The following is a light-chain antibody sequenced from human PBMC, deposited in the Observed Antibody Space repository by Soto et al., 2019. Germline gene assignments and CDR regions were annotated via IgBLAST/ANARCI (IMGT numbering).Light chain of an antibody. CDR2: KAS. V-gene: IGKV1-5*03. Sequence: TQSPATLSASPGESVTITCRASQTISSWLAWYQQKPGKAPKLLIYKASTLKSGVPARFSGSGSGTEFTLTISSLQPDDFATYYCQQYNTYSTFGQGTRLEIK. J-gene: IGKJ5*01. CDR3: QQYNTYST. CDR1: QTISSW.